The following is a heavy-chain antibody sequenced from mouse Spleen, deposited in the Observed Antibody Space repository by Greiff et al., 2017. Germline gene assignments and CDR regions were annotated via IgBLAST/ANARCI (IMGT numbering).Heavy chain of an antibody. CDR3: ARGNWDEGNAMDY. D-gene: IGHD4-1*01. J-gene: IGHJ4*01. Sequence: EVQRVESVAELVRPGASVKLSCTASGFNIKNTYMHWVKQRPEQGLEWIGRIDPANGNTKYAPKFQGKATITADTSSNTAYLQLSSLTSEDTAIYYCARGNWDEGNAMDYWGQGTSVTVSS. CDR1: GFNIKNTY. V-gene: IGHV14-3*01. CDR2: IDPANGNT.